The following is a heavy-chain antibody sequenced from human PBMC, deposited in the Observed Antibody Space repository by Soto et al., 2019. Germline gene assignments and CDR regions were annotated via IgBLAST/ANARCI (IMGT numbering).Heavy chain of an antibody. CDR3: AREEVAPGRFEY. D-gene: IGHD5-12*01. Sequence: GGSLRLSCAASGFTVSSNFMSWVRQVPGKGLQWVSVIYSSGSTYYAESVKGRFTISRDNSKNTLYLQMNSLRAEDTAVYYCAREEVAPGRFEYWGQGTLATVSS. CDR1: GFTVSSNF. J-gene: IGHJ4*02. CDR2: IYSSGST. V-gene: IGHV3-66*01.